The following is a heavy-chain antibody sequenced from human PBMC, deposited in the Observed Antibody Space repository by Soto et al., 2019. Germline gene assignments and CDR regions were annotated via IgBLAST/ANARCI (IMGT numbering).Heavy chain of an antibody. CDR2: ISYDGSNK. CDR1: GFTFSSYG. J-gene: IGHJ6*04. CDR3: AKLHNRNLRISWNVEYGMDV. D-gene: IGHD6-13*01. Sequence: QVQLVESGGGVVQPGRSLRLSCAASGFTFSSYGMHWVRQAPGKGLEWVAVISYDGSNKYYADSVKARFTISRDNSKNTLYMQMNSLRAKNTAVYYCAKLHNRNLRISWNVEYGMDVWGEGTTVSVSS. V-gene: IGHV3-30*18.